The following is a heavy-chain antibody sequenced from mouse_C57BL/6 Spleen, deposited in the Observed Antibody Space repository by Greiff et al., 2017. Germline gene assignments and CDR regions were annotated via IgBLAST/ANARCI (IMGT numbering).Heavy chain of an antibody. J-gene: IGHJ3*01. CDR3: ARSRDYDGYLFAY. D-gene: IGHD2-3*01. CDR2: IYPSDSET. V-gene: IGHV1-61*01. CDR1: GYTFTSYW. Sequence: QVQLKQPGAELVRPGSSVKLSCKASGYTFTSYWMDWVKQRPGQGLEWIGNIYPSDSETHYNQKFKDKATLTVDKSSSTAYMQLSSLTSEDSAVYYCARSRDYDGYLFAYWGQGTLVTVSA.